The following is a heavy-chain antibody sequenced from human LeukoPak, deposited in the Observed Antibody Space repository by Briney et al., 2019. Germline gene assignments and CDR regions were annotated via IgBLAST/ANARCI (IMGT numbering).Heavy chain of an antibody. V-gene: IGHV3-30*02. CDR2: IRYSGSNK. CDR3: ARAKAGSSWYGSWKNYYYMDV. Sequence: GGSLRLSCAASGFSFSSYGMHWVRQAPGKGLEWVAFIRYSGSNKYYADSVKGRFTISRDNSKNTLYLEMNSLRAEDTAVYYCARAKAGSSWYGSWKNYYYMDVWGKGTTVTVSS. D-gene: IGHD6-13*01. J-gene: IGHJ6*03. CDR1: GFSFSSYG.